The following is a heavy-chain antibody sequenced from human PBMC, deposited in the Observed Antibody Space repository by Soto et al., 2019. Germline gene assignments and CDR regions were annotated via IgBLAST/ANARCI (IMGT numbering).Heavy chain of an antibody. Sequence: GSGPTLVNPTQTLTLTCTFSGFSLSTSGMCVSWIRQPPGKALEWLARIDWDDDKYYSTSLKTRLTISKDTSKNQVVLTMTNMDPVDTATYYCARTKAYYYGSGSYYDYWGQGTLVTVSS. CDR1: GFSLSTSGMC. J-gene: IGHJ4*02. D-gene: IGHD3-10*01. V-gene: IGHV2-70*11. CDR3: ARTKAYYYGSGSYYDY. CDR2: IDWDDDK.